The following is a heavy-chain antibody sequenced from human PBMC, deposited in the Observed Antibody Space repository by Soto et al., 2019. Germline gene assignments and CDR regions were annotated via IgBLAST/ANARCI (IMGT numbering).Heavy chain of an antibody. CDR3: ARERSGSGTLRYGMDV. J-gene: IGHJ6*02. CDR1: GYTFTSYY. V-gene: IGHV1-46*01. Sequence: QVQLVQSGAEVKKPGASVKVSCKASGYTFTSYYMHWVRQAPGQGLEWMGIINPSGGSTSYAQKFQGRVTMTRDTSTSTVYMELSSLRSEDTAVYYCARERSGSGTLRYGMDVWGQGTTVTVSS. CDR2: INPSGGST. D-gene: IGHD3-10*01.